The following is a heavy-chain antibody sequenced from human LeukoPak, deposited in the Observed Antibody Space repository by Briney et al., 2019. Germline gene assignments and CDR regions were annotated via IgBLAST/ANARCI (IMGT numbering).Heavy chain of an antibody. CDR2: ISSSSSYI. D-gene: IGHD4-17*01. J-gene: IGHJ4*02. CDR1: GFTFSSYS. CDR3: ARAVNGDLDY. Sequence: PGRSLRLSCAASGFTFSSYSMNWVRQTPGKGLEWVSSISSSSSYIYYADSVKGRFTISRDNAKNSLYLQMNSLRAEDTAVYYCARAVNGDLDYWGQGTLVTVSS. V-gene: IGHV3-21*01.